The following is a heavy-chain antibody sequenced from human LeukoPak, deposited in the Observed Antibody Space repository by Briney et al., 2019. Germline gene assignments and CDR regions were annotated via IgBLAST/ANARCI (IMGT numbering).Heavy chain of an antibody. CDR1: GFTVSSNY. D-gene: IGHD2-2*01. J-gene: IGHJ3*02. CDR2: ISGSGGST. Sequence: GGSLRLSCAASGFTVSSNYISWVRQAPGKGLEWVSAISGSGGSTYYADSVKGRFTISRDNSKNTLYLQMNSLRAEDTAVYYCAKGASLDAFDIWGRGTMVTVSS. V-gene: IGHV3-23*01. CDR3: AKGASLDAFDI.